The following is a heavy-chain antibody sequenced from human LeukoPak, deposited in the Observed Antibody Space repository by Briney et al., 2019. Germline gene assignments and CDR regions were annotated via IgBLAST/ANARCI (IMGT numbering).Heavy chain of an antibody. J-gene: IGHJ6*03. Sequence: SETLSLTCTVSGGSISSYYWSWIRQPPGKGLEWIGYIYYSGSTNYNPSLKSRVTISVDTSKNQFSLKLSSVTAADTAVYYCARGGSDYIWGSYRAWSSYMDVWGKGTTVTVS. CDR1: GGSISSYY. CDR3: ARGGSDYIWGSYRAWSSYMDV. V-gene: IGHV4-59*12. CDR2: IYYSGST. D-gene: IGHD3-16*02.